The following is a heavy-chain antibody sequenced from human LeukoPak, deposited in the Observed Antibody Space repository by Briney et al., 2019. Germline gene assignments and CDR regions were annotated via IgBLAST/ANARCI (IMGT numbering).Heavy chain of an antibody. V-gene: IGHV4-30-2*01. Sequence: PSQTLSLTCAVSGGSISSGGYSWSWIRQPPGKGLEWIGYIYHSGSTYYNPSLKSRVTISVDRSKNQFSLKLSSVTAADTAVYYCASGRVSGSPDLDYWGQGTLVTVSS. CDR1: GGSISSGGYS. J-gene: IGHJ4*02. CDR2: IYHSGST. CDR3: ASGRVSGSPDLDY. D-gene: IGHD3-10*01.